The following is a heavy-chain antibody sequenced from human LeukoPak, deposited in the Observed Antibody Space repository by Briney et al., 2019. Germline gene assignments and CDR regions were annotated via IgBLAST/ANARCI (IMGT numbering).Heavy chain of an antibody. D-gene: IGHD2-8*01. CDR1: GYTFTGYC. CDR3: ARGSPYCTNGVCYNDY. J-gene: IGHJ4*02. CDR2: INPNSGGT. V-gene: IGHV1-2*02. Sequence: ASVKVSCKASGYTFTGYCMHWVRQAPGQGLEWMGWINPNSGGTNYAQKFQGRVTMTRDTSISTAYMELSRLRSDDTAVYYCARGSPYCTNGVCYNDYWGQGTLVTVSS.